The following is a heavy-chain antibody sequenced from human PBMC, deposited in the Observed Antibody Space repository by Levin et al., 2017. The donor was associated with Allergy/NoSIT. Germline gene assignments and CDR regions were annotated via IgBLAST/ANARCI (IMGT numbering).Heavy chain of an antibody. CDR2: IDYSGST. J-gene: IGHJ4*02. Sequence: SQTLSLTCTVSGGSINSRAYYWGWIRQPPGKGLEWIGSIDYSGSTYHNPSLKSRLTISVDTSKNQFSLKVTSVTAADTAMYYCAREAYSSSSYRWVVIDHWGQGTLVTVSS. CDR1: GGSINSRAYY. D-gene: IGHD6-6*01. CDR3: AREAYSSSSYRWVVIDH. V-gene: IGHV4-39*07.